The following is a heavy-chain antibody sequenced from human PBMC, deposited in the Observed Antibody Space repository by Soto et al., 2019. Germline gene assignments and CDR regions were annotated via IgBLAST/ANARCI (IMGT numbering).Heavy chain of an antibody. J-gene: IGHJ3*02. V-gene: IGHV3-48*03. Sequence: GGSLRLSCAASGFTFSSDEMGWVRQAPEKGLEWVSYISSSGTSIYYTASVKGRFTSSRDNARNSLYLQMNSLRVEDSAVYYCGWYSSTCYFSFDIWGQGTMVTVSS. CDR1: GFTFSSDE. D-gene: IGHD6-13*01. CDR2: ISSSGTSI. CDR3: GWYSSTCYFSFDI.